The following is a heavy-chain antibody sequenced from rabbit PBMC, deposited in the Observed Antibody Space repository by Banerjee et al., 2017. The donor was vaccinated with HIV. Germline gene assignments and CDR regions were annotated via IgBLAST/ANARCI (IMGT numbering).Heavy chain of an antibody. CDR3: ARDLAGVTGWNFNL. J-gene: IGHJ4*01. V-gene: IGHV1S45*01. D-gene: IGHD4-1*01. CDR1: GFTLSSYV. Sequence: QEQLVESGGGLVQPEGSLTLTCKASGFTLSSYVMCWVRQAPGKGLEWIGCINTGSGSAYYANWAKGRFTISKTSSTTVTLQMTSLTAADTATYFCARDLAGVTGWNFNLWGPGTLVTVS. CDR2: INTGSGSA.